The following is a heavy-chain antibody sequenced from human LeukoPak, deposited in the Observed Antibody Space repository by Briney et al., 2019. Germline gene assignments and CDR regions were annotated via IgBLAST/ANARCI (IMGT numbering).Heavy chain of an antibody. D-gene: IGHD6-19*01. CDR1: GSTFSSYS. V-gene: IGHV3-48*04. Sequence: GGSLRLSCAASGSTFSSYSMNWVRQAPGKGLECVSYISYSSSTIYYADSVKGRFTISRDNAKNSLYLQMNSLRAEDTAVYYCARDPGSHNSSGWYDYWGQGTLVTVSS. CDR2: ISYSSSTI. CDR3: ARDPGSHNSSGWYDY. J-gene: IGHJ4*02.